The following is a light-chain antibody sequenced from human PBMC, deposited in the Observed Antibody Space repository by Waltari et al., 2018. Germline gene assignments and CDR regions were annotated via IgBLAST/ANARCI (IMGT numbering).Light chain of an antibody. V-gene: IGKV3-15*01. Sequence: EIVMTQSPATLSVSPGERATLPCRASQSFSSNLAWYQQKPGQAPRLLIYGASTRATGIPARFSGSGSGTEFTLTISSLQSEDFAVYYCQQYNNWPRTFGQGTKVEIK. CDR1: QSFSSN. J-gene: IGKJ1*01. CDR3: QQYNNWPRT. CDR2: GAS.